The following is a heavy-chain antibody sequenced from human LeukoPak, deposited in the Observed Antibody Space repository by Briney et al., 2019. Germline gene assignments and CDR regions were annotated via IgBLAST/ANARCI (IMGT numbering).Heavy chain of an antibody. CDR2: SRNKVNSYTT. V-gene: IGHV3-72*01. CDR1: GFTFSDHY. Sequence: GGSLRLSCAVSGFTFSDHYMDWVRQAPGKGLEWVGRSRNKVNSYTTGYAASVKGRFTISRDDSKNSLYLQMNSLKTEDTAVYYCARALYTTSPFFDYWGQGTLVTVSS. J-gene: IGHJ4*02. CDR3: ARALYTTSPFFDY. D-gene: IGHD6-6*01.